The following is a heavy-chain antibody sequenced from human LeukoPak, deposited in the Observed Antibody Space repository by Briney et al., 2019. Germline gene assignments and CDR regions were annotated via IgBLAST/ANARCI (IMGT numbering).Heavy chain of an antibody. CDR2: IKQDGSEK. Sequence: PGGSLRLSCAASGFTFRDYWMSWVRQAPGKGLEWVANIKQDGSEKYYVDSVKGRFTISRDNAKNSLYLQMNSLRAEDTAVYYCARDGVITFGGVIVADYWGQGTLVTVSS. V-gene: IGHV3-7*01. J-gene: IGHJ4*02. CDR3: ARDGVITFGGVIVADY. CDR1: GFTFRDYW. D-gene: IGHD3-16*02.